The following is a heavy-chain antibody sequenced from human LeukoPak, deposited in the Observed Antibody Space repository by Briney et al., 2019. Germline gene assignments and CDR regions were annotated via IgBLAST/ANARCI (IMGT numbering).Heavy chain of an antibody. CDR3: AKGTVVTAPHYYGMDV. Sequence: GGSLRLSCAASGFTFSSYATHWVRQAPGKGLEWVAVISYDGSNKYYADSVKGRFTISRDNSKNTLYLQMNSLRAEDTAVYYCAKGTVVTAPHYYGMDVWGQGTTVTVSS. D-gene: IGHD2-21*02. V-gene: IGHV3-30-3*01. CDR2: ISYDGSNK. CDR1: GFTFSSYA. J-gene: IGHJ6*02.